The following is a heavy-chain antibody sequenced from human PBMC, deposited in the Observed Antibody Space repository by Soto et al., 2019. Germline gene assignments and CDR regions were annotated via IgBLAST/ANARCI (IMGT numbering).Heavy chain of an antibody. CDR1: GFTFSDYY. CDR3: SRSLGLRDYYYYGMDV. V-gene: IGHV3-11*01. J-gene: IGHJ6*02. Sequence: GGSLRLSCAASGFTFSDYYMSWIRQAPGKGLEWVSYISSSGSTIYYADSVKGRFTISRDNAKNSLYLQMNSLRAEDTAVYYCSRSLGLRDYYYYGMDVWGQGTTVTVSS. CDR2: ISSSGSTI.